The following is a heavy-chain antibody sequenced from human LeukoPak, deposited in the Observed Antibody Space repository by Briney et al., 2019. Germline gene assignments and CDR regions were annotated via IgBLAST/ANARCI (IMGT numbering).Heavy chain of an antibody. V-gene: IGHV3-30-3*01. CDR3: ARVWRSGDVSLYRHFDY. J-gene: IGHJ4*02. CDR2: ISVDGSNK. D-gene: IGHD3-16*01. Sequence: GGSLRVSCAASGFTFTNYAMHWVRQAPGKGLEWVAVISVDGSNKFYAGSVRGRGTISRDKSKNTMSLQMNSLRAEDTAVYYCARVWRSGDVSLYRHFDYWGQGTLVAVSS. CDR1: GFTFTNYA.